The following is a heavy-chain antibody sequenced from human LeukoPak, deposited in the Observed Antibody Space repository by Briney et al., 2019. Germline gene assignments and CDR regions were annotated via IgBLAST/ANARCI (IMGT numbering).Heavy chain of an antibody. D-gene: IGHD6-19*01. CDR2: INPNSGGT. CDR1: GYTFTCYY. Sequence: AAVKVSCKASGYTFTCYYMHWVRQAPGQGLEWMGWINPNSGGTNYAQKFQGRVTMTRDTSISTDYMELSRLRSDDTAVYSCASDSSGWSYFDYWGQGTLVTVAS. CDR3: ASDSSGWSYFDY. J-gene: IGHJ4*02. V-gene: IGHV1-2*02.